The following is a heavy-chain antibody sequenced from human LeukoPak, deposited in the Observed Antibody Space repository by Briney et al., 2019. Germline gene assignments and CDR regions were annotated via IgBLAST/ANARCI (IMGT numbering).Heavy chain of an antibody. CDR1: GYTFTSYY. Sequence: ASVKVSCKASGYTFTSYYMHWVRQAPGQGLEWMGIINPSGGSTSYAQKFQGRVTMTRDMSTSTVYMELSRLRSEDTAVYYCARSRKGYCTNGVCYTSDAFDIWGQGTMVTVSS. CDR2: INPSGGST. J-gene: IGHJ3*02. CDR3: ARSRKGYCTNGVCYTSDAFDI. V-gene: IGHV1-46*01. D-gene: IGHD2-8*01.